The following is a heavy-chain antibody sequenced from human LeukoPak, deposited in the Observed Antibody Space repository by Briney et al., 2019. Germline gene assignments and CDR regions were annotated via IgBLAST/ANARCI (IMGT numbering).Heavy chain of an antibody. D-gene: IGHD3-10*01. CDR2: IYHSGST. Sequence: PSETLSLTCAVSGYSISSGYYWGWIRQPPGKGLEWIGSIYHSGSTYYNPSLKSRVTISVDTSKNQFSLKLSSVTAADTAVYYCARGRYYGSGSKRGFDYWGQGTLVTVSS. V-gene: IGHV4-38-2*01. CDR3: ARGRYYGSGSKRGFDY. CDR1: GYSISSGYY. J-gene: IGHJ4*02.